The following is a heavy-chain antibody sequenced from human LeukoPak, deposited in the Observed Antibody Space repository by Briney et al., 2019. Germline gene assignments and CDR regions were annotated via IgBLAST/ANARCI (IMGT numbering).Heavy chain of an antibody. D-gene: IGHD3-16*01. V-gene: IGHV1-69*13. CDR3: ARKGGYDYVWGSYIDY. CDR1: GGTFSSYA. Sequence: SVKVSRKASGGTFSSYAISWVRQAPGQGLEWMGGIIPIFGTANYAQKFQGRVTITADESTSTAYMELSSLRSEDTAVYYCARKGGYDYVWGSYIDYWGQGTLVTVSS. J-gene: IGHJ4*02. CDR2: IIPIFGTA.